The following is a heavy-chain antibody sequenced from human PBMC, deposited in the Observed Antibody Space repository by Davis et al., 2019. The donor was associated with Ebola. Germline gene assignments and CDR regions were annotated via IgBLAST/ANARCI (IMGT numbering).Heavy chain of an antibody. Sequence: ASVKVSCKASGGTFSSYAISWVRQAPGQGLEWMGWISAYNGNTNYAQKLQGRVTMTTDTSTSTAYMELRSLRSDDTAVYYCARGRDTAMVDYYYYGMDVWGQGTTVTVSS. CDR2: ISAYNGNT. CDR1: GGTFSSYA. CDR3: ARGRDTAMVDYYYYGMDV. V-gene: IGHV1-18*01. J-gene: IGHJ6*02. D-gene: IGHD5-18*01.